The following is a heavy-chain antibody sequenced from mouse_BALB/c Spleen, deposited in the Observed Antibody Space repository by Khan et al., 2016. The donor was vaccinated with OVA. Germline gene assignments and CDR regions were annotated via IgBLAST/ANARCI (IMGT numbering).Heavy chain of an antibody. CDR3: ASGDYDGVYAMDY. D-gene: IGHD2-4*01. J-gene: IGHJ4*01. Sequence: VRLQQSGPELVKTGASVKIPCKASGHSFTDYYMHWVRQSPEKSFEWIGEINPSTGGTRYNPKFKGKATLPVAKSSSTAYMQLKSLTSEDSAVYYCASGDYDGVYAMDYWGQGTSVTVSS. CDR1: GHSFTDYY. V-gene: IGHV1-42*01. CDR2: INPSTGGT.